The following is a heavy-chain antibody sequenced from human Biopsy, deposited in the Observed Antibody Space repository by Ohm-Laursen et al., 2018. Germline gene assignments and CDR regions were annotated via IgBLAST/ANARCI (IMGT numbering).Heavy chain of an antibody. J-gene: IGHJ4*02. CDR3: ATDAVGGLAVF. CDR2: ISPVFGAV. CDR1: GGTFNNYA. V-gene: IGHV1-69*13. D-gene: IGHD3-16*01. Sequence: VKISCKASGGTFNNYAISWVRQAPGPGLEWMGGISPVFGAVKYAEKFRGRLTITAGESTGTAYMGLNSLASDDTAVYYCATDAVGGLAVFGGQGTLVTVSS.